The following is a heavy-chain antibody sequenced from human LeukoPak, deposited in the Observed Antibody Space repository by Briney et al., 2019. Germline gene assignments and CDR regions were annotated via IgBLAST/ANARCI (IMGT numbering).Heavy chain of an antibody. CDR1: GFTFSSYA. D-gene: IGHD3-3*01. CDR3: AKLNDFWSGYSDY. J-gene: IGHJ4*02. Sequence: PGGSLRLSRAASGFTFSSYAMSWVRQAPGKGLEWVSAISGSGGSTYYADSVKGRFTISRDNSKNTLYLQMNSLRAEDTAVYYCAKLNDFWSGYSDYWGQGTLVTVSS. CDR2: ISGSGGST. V-gene: IGHV3-23*01.